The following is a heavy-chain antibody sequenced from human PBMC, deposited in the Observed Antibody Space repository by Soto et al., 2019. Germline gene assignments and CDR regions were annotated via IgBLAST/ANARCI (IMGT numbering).Heavy chain of an antibody. J-gene: IGHJ4*02. CDR2: IYYSGST. CDR3: ARSPGGSYFDY. D-gene: IGHD2-8*02. Sequence: LPLTCTVSGGSISSYYWSWIRQPPGKGLEWIGYIYYSGSTNYNPSLKSRVTISVDTSKNQFSLKLSSVTAADTAVYYCARSPGGSYFDYWGQGTLVTVYS. V-gene: IGHV4-59*01. CDR1: GGSISSYY.